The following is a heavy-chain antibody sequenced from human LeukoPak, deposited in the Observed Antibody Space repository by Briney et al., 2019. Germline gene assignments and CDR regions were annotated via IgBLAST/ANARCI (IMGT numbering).Heavy chain of an antibody. J-gene: IGHJ1*01. CDR3: AKVLYGANFQH. CDR2: ISGSGGST. CDR1: GFTFSNYW. D-gene: IGHD4-17*01. V-gene: IGHV3-23*01. Sequence: GGSLRLSCEGSGFTFSNYWMSWVRQAPGKGLEWVSAISGSGGSTYYADSVKGRFTISRDNSKNTLYLQMNSLRAEDTAVYYCAKVLYGANFQHWGQGTLVTVSS.